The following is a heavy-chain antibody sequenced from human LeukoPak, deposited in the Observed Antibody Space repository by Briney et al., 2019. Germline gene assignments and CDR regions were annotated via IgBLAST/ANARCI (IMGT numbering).Heavy chain of an antibody. J-gene: IGHJ4*02. Sequence: SETVSLTCTVSGGSISSYYWSWIRQPPGKGLEWIGYIYYSGSTNYNPSLKSRVTISVDTSKNQFSLKLSSVTAADTAVYYCARVDSSGWPYYFDYWGQGTLVTVSS. CDR1: GGSISSYY. V-gene: IGHV4-59*01. D-gene: IGHD6-19*01. CDR2: IYYSGST. CDR3: ARVDSSGWPYYFDY.